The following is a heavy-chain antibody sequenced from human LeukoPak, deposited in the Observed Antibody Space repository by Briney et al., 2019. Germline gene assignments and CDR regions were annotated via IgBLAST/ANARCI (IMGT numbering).Heavy chain of an antibody. J-gene: IGHJ4*02. CDR1: GGSISSYY. CDR2: IYYSGST. CDR3: ARGGGYCSGGSCYSDFDY. V-gene: IGHV4-59*01. Sequence: SETLSLTCTVSGGSISSYYWSWIRQPPGKGLEWIGYIYYSGSTNYNTSLKSRVTISVDTSKNQFSLKLSSVTAADTAVYYCARGGGYCSGGSCYSDFDYWGQGTLVTVSS. D-gene: IGHD2-15*01.